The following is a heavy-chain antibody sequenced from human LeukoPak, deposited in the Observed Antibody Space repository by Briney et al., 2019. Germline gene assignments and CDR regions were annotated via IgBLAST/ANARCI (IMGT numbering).Heavy chain of an antibody. V-gene: IGHV4-39*07. J-gene: IGHJ6*02. CDR1: GGSISSSSYY. Sequence: SETLSLTCTVSGGSISSSSYYWGWIRQPPGKGLEWIGYIYHSGSTYYNPSLKSRVTISVDRSKNQFSLKLSSVTAADTAVYYCARASGSYYYYGMDVWGQGTTVTVSS. D-gene: IGHD2-15*01. CDR2: IYHSGST. CDR3: ARASGSYYYYGMDV.